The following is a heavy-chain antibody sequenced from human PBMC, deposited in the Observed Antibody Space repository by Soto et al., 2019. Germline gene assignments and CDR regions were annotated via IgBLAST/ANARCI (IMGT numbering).Heavy chain of an antibody. CDR3: ARLSGSWQSWFDP. CDR2: INPSSGST. Sequence: ASVKVSCKASGYTFTSYYMHWVRQAPGQGLEWMGIINPSSGSTSYAQKFQGRVTMTRDTSTSTVYMELSSLRSEDTAVYYCARLSGSWQSWFDPWGQGTLVTXSS. CDR1: GYTFTSYY. D-gene: IGHD6-13*01. V-gene: IGHV1-46*03. J-gene: IGHJ5*02.